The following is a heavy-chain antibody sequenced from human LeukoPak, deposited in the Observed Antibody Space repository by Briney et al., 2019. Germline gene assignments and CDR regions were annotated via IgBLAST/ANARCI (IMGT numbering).Heavy chain of an antibody. CDR2: INSKTDGGTT. D-gene: IGHD3-9*01. CDR3: TTDYDILTGYGYVDV. J-gene: IGHJ6*04. CDR1: GFTFSNAW. Sequence: PGGSLRLSCAASGFTFSNAWMSWVRQAPGKGLEWVGRINSKTDGGTTDYAAPVKGRFTISRDDSKNTLYLQMNSLKTEDTAVYYCTTDYDILTGYGYVDVWGKGTTVTISS. V-gene: IGHV3-15*01.